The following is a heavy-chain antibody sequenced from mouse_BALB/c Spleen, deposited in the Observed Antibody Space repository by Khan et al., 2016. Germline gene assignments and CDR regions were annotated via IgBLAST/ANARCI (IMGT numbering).Heavy chain of an antibody. CDR2: ISYSGST. Sequence: EVQLQESGPSLVKPSQTLSLTRSVTGDSITSGYWNWIRKFPGNKLEYMGYISYSGSTYYNPSLKSRISITRDTSKNQYYLQLNSVTTEDTATYYCARWDYGYWYFDVWGAGTTVTVSS. V-gene: IGHV3-8*02. CDR1: GDSITSGY. CDR3: ARWDYGYWYFDV. J-gene: IGHJ1*01. D-gene: IGHD1-1*01.